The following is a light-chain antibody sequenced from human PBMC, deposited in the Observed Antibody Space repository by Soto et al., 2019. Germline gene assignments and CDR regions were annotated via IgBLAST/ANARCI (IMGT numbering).Light chain of an antibody. CDR1: SSDVGGYNY. CDR3: ISYTSSSTLSV. CDR2: DVS. J-gene: IGLJ1*01. V-gene: IGLV2-14*01. Sequence: QPALTQPASVSGSPGQSITISCTGTSSDVGGYNYVSWYQQHPGKAPKLMIYDVSNRPSGVSNRFSGSKSGNTASLTISGLQAEDEADYYCISYTSSSTLSVFGTGTKVTVL.